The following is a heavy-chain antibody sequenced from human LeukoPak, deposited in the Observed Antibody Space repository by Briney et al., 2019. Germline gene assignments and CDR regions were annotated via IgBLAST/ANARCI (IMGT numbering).Heavy chain of an antibody. CDR1: GGSINGYY. CDR3: ASTTTMVRGVIYSFDY. D-gene: IGHD3-10*01. CDR2: ISDSGST. Sequence: SETLSLTCTVSGGSINGYYWSWIRQSPEKGLEWIGYISDSGSTYYNPSLKSRVTISVDTSKNQFSLKLSSVTAADTAVYYCASTTTMVRGVIYSFDYWGQGTLVTVSS. J-gene: IGHJ4*02. V-gene: IGHV4-59*12.